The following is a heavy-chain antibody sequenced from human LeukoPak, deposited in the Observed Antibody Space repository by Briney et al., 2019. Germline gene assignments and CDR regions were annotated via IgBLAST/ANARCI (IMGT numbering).Heavy chain of an antibody. CDR3: ARGGELLRPADY. D-gene: IGHD1-26*01. V-gene: IGHV3-7*01. CDR2: MNQDGSEK. Sequence: PGGSLRLSCAASGFTFSSYWMSWVRQAPWKGLEWVANMNQDGSEKYYVDSVKGRFTISRDNAKNSLYLQMNNLRAEDTAVYYCARGGELLRPADYWGQGALVTVSS. J-gene: IGHJ4*02. CDR1: GFTFSSYW.